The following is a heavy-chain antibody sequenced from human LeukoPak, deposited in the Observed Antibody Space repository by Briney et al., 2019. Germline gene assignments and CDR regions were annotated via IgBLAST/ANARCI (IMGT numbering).Heavy chain of an antibody. J-gene: IGHJ4*02. Sequence: GGSLRLSCAASGFTFSSYSMNWVRQAPGKGLEWVSYISSSSSTIYYADSVKGRFTISRDNAKNSLDLQMNSLRAEDTAVYYCAKGDSSSPRDYWGQGTLVTVSS. D-gene: IGHD6-6*01. CDR1: GFTFSSYS. V-gene: IGHV3-48*01. CDR2: ISSSSSTI. CDR3: AKGDSSSPRDY.